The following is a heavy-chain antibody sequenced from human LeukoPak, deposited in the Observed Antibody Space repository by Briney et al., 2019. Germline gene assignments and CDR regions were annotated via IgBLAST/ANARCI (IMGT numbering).Heavy chain of an antibody. CDR2: ISSSSSTI. J-gene: IGHJ4*02. D-gene: IGHD5-18*01. CDR1: GFTFSSYS. V-gene: IGHV3-48*01. CDR3: AKVTGYSYEDYFDY. Sequence: PGGSLRLSCAASGFTFSSYSMNWVRQAPGKGLEWISYISSSSSTIYYADSVKGRFTISRDNAKNSLYLQMNSLRAEDTALYYCAKVTGYSYEDYFDYWGQGTLVTVSS.